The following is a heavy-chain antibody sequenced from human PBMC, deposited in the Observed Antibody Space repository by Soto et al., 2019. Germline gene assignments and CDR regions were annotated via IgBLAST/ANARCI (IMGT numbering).Heavy chain of an antibody. CDR2: ISYDGSNK. Sequence: QVQLVESGGGVVQPGRSLRLSCAASGFTFSSYGMHWVRQAPGKGLEWVALISYDGSNKYYADSVKGRFTISRDTSKNNLFLQMNSPKTEDTAVYYCARAGHAMVKFRGYGYYGMDVWGQGTTVTVSS. J-gene: IGHJ6*02. V-gene: IGHV3-30*03. D-gene: IGHD5-18*01. CDR3: ARAGHAMVKFRGYGYYGMDV. CDR1: GFTFSSYG.